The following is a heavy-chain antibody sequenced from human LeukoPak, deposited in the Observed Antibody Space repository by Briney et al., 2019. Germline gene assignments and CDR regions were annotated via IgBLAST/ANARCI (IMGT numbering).Heavy chain of an antibody. CDR2: ISYSGTT. J-gene: IGHJ4*02. CDR1: GGSISSSNYF. Sequence: PSETLSLTCTVSGGSISSSNYFWGWVRQPPGKGLEWIGTISYSGTTHDNPSLKSRVIISVDTSKKQFSLRLSSVTAADTAVYYCARAFFGSGSYPFDYWGQGTLVTVSS. CDR3: ARAFFGSGSYPFDY. V-gene: IGHV4-39*07. D-gene: IGHD3-10*01.